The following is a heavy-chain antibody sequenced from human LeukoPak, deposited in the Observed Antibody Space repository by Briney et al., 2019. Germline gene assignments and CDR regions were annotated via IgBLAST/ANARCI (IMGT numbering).Heavy chain of an antibody. D-gene: IGHD5-24*01. CDR2: ISHDGII. Sequence: PGGSLRLSCAASGFTFSDHYLDWVRRTPGKGLVWVSRISHDGIISYADSVKGRFTISRDNAKNTLILQMNSLRVEDTAVYYCARDWVYKIDYWGRGTLVTVSS. CDR1: GFTFSDHY. V-gene: IGHV3-74*01. CDR3: ARDWVYKIDY. J-gene: IGHJ4*02.